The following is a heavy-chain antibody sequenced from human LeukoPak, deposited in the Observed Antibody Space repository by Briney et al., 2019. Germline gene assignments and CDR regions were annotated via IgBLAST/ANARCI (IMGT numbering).Heavy chain of an antibody. D-gene: IGHD3-22*01. J-gene: IGHJ4*02. CDR3: VRGYDSTGYYGDDF. CDR1: GFTLGTYW. CDR2: IKEDGSER. Sequence: GSLRLSCAASGFTLGTYWMSWVRQAPGKGLEWVANIKEDGSERYHVDSVKGQFTISRDNAKNSLYLQMNSLRAEDTAVYYCVRGYDSTGYYGDDFWGQGTLVTVSS. V-gene: IGHV3-7*04.